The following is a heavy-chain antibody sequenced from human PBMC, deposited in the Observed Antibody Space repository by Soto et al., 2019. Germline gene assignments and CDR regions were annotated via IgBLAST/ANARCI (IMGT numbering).Heavy chain of an antibody. CDR3: ARQGIAARPSYYYYGMDV. D-gene: IGHD6-6*01. Sequence: GESLKISCKGSGYSFTSYWISWVRQMPGKGLEWMGRIDPSDSYTNYSPSFQGHVTISADKSISTAYLQWSSLKASDTAMYYCARQGIAARPSYYYYGMDVWGRGTTVTVSS. CDR2: IDPSDSYT. CDR1: GYSFTSYW. V-gene: IGHV5-10-1*01. J-gene: IGHJ6*02.